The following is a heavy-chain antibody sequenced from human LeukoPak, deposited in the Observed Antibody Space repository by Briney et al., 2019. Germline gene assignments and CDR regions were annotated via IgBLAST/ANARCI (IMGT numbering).Heavy chain of an antibody. CDR1: GFTVNSKY. CDR3: ASNIVATGTGGPFDY. Sequence: GGSLRLSCAASGFTVNSKYMSWVRQAPGKGLEWVSVTFSDGKTYYADSVKGRFTISRDDSKNTLSLQMRSLRAEDTALYYCASNIVATGTGGPFDYWGQGTLVTVSS. CDR2: TFSDGKT. V-gene: IGHV3-66*02. D-gene: IGHD3-10*01. J-gene: IGHJ4*02.